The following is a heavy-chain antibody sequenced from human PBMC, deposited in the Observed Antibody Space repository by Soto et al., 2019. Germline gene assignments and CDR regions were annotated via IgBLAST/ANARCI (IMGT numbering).Heavy chain of an antibody. CDR3: ARGHSTDCSNGVCSFFYHHELDV. D-gene: IGHD2-8*01. J-gene: IGHJ6*02. CDR2: INPKSGGT. CDR1: GYSFTDYH. Sequence: ASVKVSCKASGYSFTDYHIHWVRQAPGQGLEWLGRINPKSGGTSTAQKFQGWVTMTRDRSISTVYMELTRLRSDDTAVYFCARGHSTDCSNGVCSFFYHHELDVSGQGTTVTSP. V-gene: IGHV1-2*04.